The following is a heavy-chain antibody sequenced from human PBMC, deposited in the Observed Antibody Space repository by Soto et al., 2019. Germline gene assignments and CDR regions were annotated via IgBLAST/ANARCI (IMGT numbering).Heavy chain of an antibody. CDR2: ISAYNGNT. CDR1: GYTFTSYG. V-gene: IGHV1-18*01. D-gene: IGHD3-3*01. Sequence: ASVKVSCKASGYTFTSYGISWVRQAPGQGLEWMGWISAYNGNTNYAQKLQGRVTMTTDTSTSTAYMELRSLRSDDTAVYYCARSYVFWSGYYSYYYYYRDVWGKGTTVTVSS. CDR3: ARSYVFWSGYYSYYYYYRDV. J-gene: IGHJ6*03.